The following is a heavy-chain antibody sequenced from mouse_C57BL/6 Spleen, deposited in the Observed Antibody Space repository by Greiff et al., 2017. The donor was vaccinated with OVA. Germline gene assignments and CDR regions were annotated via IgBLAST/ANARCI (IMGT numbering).Heavy chain of an antibody. Sequence: VQLQQSGAELVRPGASVKLSCTASGFNIKDDYMHWVKQRPEQGLEWVGRIYPENGENEYASKFQGKATITADTSSNTAYLQLSILTSEDTAVYYCTTPTWTNYWGQGTTLTVSS. CDR2: IYPENGEN. J-gene: IGHJ2*01. V-gene: IGHV14-4*01. CDR1: GFNIKDDY. CDR3: TTPTWTNY.